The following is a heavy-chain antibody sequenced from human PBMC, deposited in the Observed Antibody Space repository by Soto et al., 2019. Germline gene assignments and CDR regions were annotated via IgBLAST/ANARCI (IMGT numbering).Heavy chain of an antibody. J-gene: IGHJ4*02. Sequence: EVQLVESGGGLVQPRGSLRLSCAASRFTFSAYSMNWVRQAPGKGLEWISYISSSSGPIYYADSVKGRFTISRDNAKNSLYLQMNSLRDEDTAVYFCARDAGSASYFDYWGQGTLVTVSS. CDR3: ARDAGSASYFDY. CDR1: RFTFSAYS. V-gene: IGHV3-48*02. D-gene: IGHD3-10*01. CDR2: ISSSSGPI.